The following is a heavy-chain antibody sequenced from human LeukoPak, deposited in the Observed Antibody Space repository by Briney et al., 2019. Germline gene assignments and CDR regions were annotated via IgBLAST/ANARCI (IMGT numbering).Heavy chain of an antibody. Sequence: SVKVSCKASGGTFSSYAISWVRQAPGQGLEWMGRIIPIFGIANYAQKFQGRVTITADKSTSTAYMELSSPRSEDTAVYYCARRIAVAGTVWFDPWGQGTLVTVSS. J-gene: IGHJ5*02. CDR3: ARRIAVAGTVWFDP. D-gene: IGHD6-19*01. CDR2: IIPIFGIA. V-gene: IGHV1-69*04. CDR1: GGTFSSYA.